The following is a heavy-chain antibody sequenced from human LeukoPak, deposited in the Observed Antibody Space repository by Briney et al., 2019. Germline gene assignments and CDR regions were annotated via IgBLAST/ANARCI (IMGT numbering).Heavy chain of an antibody. Sequence: PSETLSLTCTVSGCSISSGSYYWSWIRQPAGKGLEWIGRIYTSGSTNYNPSLKSRVTISVDTSKNQFSLKLSSVTAADTAVYYCARDRHYYDSSGSSWGGYYFDYWGQGTLVTVSS. V-gene: IGHV4-61*02. CDR1: GCSISSGSYY. CDR2: IYTSGST. J-gene: IGHJ4*02. D-gene: IGHD3-22*01. CDR3: ARDRHYYDSSGSSWGGYYFDY.